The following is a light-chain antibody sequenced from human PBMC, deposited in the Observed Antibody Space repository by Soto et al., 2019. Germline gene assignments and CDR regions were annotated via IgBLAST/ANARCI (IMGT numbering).Light chain of an antibody. J-gene: IGKJ4*01. CDR1: QSVSNN. CDR2: HAA. Sequence: EIVMTQSPATLSVSPGERATLSCRASQSVSNNVAWYQQKPGQAPRLLIYHAATRATGIPARFSGSGSGTDVTLIISSLQAEDFVVYYCQQYNEWPLTFGGGTKVEFK. CDR3: QQYNEWPLT. V-gene: IGKV3-15*01.